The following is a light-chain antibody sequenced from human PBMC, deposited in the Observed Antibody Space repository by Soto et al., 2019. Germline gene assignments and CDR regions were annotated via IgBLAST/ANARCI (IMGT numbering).Light chain of an antibody. CDR1: QSISDS. V-gene: IGKV1-5*03. CDR2: EAS. Sequence: DIQMTQSPSTLSASVGDRVNITCRASQSISDSLAWYQQKPGKAPKLLIYEASSLKSGVPSRFSGSRSGTEYTLTISSLQPDDFATYYCQQYNGYWTFGQGTNVEIK. J-gene: IGKJ1*01. CDR3: QQYNGYWT.